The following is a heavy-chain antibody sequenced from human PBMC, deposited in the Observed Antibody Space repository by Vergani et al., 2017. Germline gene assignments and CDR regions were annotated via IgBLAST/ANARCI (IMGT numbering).Heavy chain of an antibody. CDR1: DFTVSDCY. D-gene: IGHD3-10*01. CDR2: LYNSGVT. J-gene: IGHJ3*01. CDR3: ARVGSGELWGAVDL. Sequence: EVQLVESGGGLVQPGGSLRLSCEASDFTVSDCYMNWVRQAPGKGLEWLSTLYNSGVTYNADSVKGRFTISRDDSKNTIFLHMKNQRREDRALNYCARVGSGELWGAVDLWGQGTMVTVSS. V-gene: IGHV3-66*02.